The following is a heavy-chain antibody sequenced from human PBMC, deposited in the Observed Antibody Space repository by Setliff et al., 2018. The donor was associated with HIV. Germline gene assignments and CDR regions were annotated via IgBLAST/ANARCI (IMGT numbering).Heavy chain of an antibody. CDR2: ISSSSTTI. Sequence: GGSLRLSCAASGFTLSYYGMNWVRQSPGKGLEWVSHISSSSTTINYADSVKGRFTISRDNAKNSLYLQMNSLRVEDTAVYYCARGGSSRPDYWGQGTLVTVS. V-gene: IGHV3-48*01. CDR3: ARGGSSRPDY. D-gene: IGHD6-13*01. J-gene: IGHJ4*02. CDR1: GFTLSYYG.